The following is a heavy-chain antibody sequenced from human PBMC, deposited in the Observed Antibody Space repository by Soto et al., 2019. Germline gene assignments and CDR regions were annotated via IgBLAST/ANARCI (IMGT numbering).Heavy chain of an antibody. Sequence: GGSLRLSCAASGFTVSSNYMSWVRQAPGKGLEWVSVIYSGGSTYYADSVKGRFTISRDNSKNTLYLQMNSLRAEDTAVYYCARGTLTAIYDYGDYSVGDYFDYWGQGTLVTVSS. CDR2: IYSGGST. CDR1: GFTVSSNY. J-gene: IGHJ4*02. V-gene: IGHV3-66*01. D-gene: IGHD4-17*01. CDR3: ARGTLTAIYDYGDYSVGDYFDY.